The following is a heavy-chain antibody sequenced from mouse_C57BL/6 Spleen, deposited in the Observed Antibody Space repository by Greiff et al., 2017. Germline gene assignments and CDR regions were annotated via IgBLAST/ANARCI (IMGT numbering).Heavy chain of an antibody. CDR2: IDPNSGGT. CDR1: GYTFTSYW. D-gene: IGHD1-1*01. Sequence: QVQLQQPGAELVKPGASVKLSCKASGYTFTSYWMHWVKQRPGRGLEWIGRIDPNSGGTKYNEKFKSKATLTVDKPSSTAYMQLSSLTSEDSAVYYCARKAAGSSYEAWFAYWGQGTLVTVSA. J-gene: IGHJ3*01. V-gene: IGHV1-72*01. CDR3: ARKAAGSSYEAWFAY.